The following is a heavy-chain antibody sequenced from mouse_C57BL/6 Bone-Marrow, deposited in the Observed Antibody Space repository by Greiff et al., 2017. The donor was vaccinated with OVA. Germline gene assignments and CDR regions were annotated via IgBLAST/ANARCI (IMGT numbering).Heavy chain of an antibody. CDR2: ISSGGSYT. CDR1: GFTFSSYG. J-gene: IGHJ4*01. Sequence: EVKLMESGGDLVKPGGSLKLSCAASGFTFSSYGMSWVRQTPDKRLEWVATISSGGSYTYYPDSVKGRFTISRDNANNTLYLQMSSLKSEDTAMYYCAYITTVVGYAMDYWGQGTSVTVSS. D-gene: IGHD1-1*01. CDR3: AYITTVVGYAMDY. V-gene: IGHV5-6*01.